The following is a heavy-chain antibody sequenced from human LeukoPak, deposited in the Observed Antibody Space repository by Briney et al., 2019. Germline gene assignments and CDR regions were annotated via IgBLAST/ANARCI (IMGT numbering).Heavy chain of an antibody. CDR2: INPNSGGT. J-gene: IGHJ6*02. CDR1: GYTFTGYY. V-gene: IGHV1-2*02. Sequence: ASVMVSCKASGYTFTGYYMHWVRQAPGQGLEWMGWINPNSGGTNYPQKFQGRGTMTRDTSISTAYMELSRLRSDDTAVYYCARDYDILTGYYYYYGMDVWGQGTTVTVSS. CDR3: ARDYDILTGYYYYYGMDV. D-gene: IGHD3-9*01.